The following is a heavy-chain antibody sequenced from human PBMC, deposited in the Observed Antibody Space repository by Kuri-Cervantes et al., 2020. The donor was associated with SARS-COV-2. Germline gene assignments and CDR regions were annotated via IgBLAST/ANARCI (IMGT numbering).Heavy chain of an antibody. CDR2: ISGSGGST. J-gene: IGHJ3*01. D-gene: IGHD1-26*01. Sequence: GGSLRLSCAASGFTFSSYAMSWVRQDPGKGLEWVSAISGSGGSTYYAYAVRGRFTIARDNSKNTLYLQMNSLRAEDAAVYYCAKEIRATTRFYAFDFWGQGTMVTVSS. CDR3: AKEIRATTRFYAFDF. CDR1: GFTFSSYA. V-gene: IGHV3-23*01.